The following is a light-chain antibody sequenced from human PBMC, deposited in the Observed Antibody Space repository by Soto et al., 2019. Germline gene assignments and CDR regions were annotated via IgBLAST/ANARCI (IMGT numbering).Light chain of an antibody. V-gene: IGKV3-15*01. CDR3: HQYNHWLTWT. J-gene: IGKJ1*01. Sequence: EILMPQSPATLSLSPGQRATLSCRASQSVSSKLAWYQQRPGQAPRLLIYSASTRATGIPARFSGSGSGTEFTLTISSLQSEDFAVYYCHQYNHWLTWTFGQGTKVDIK. CDR2: SAS. CDR1: QSVSSK.